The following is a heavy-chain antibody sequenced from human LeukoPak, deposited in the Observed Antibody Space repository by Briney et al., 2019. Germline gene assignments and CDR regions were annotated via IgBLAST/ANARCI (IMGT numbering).Heavy chain of an antibody. CDR2: IHNSGNT. Sequence: SETLSLTCTVSGDSMSIYYWSWIRQPPGKGLEWIGYIHNSGNTYYNPSLKGRVTISKATSNNQFSLTLRSVTAADTAVYFCARDTRDMSCRGTNCIVGFYPASWGRGILATVSA. D-gene: IGHD1-14*01. J-gene: IGHJ1*01. CDR1: GDSMSIYY. V-gene: IGHV4-59*01. CDR3: ARDTRDMSCRGTNCIVGFYPAS.